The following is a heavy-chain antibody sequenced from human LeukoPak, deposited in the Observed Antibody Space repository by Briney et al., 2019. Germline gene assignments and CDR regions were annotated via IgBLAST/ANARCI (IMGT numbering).Heavy chain of an antibody. Sequence: PSQTLSLTCTVSGGSISSGGYYWSWIRQPPGKGLEWIGYIYHSGSTYYNPSLKSRVTISVDTSKNQFSLKLSSVTAADTAVYYCARTRVGKKSVRSNWYNPFDYWGQGTLVTVSS. J-gene: IGHJ4*02. CDR3: ARTRVGKKSVRSNWYNPFDY. CDR2: IYHSGST. D-gene: IGHD1/OR15-1a*01. V-gene: IGHV4-30-2*01. CDR1: GGSISSGGYY.